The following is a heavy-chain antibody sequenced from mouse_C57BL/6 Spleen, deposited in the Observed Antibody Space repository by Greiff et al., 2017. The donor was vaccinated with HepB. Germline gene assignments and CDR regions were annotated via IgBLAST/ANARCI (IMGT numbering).Heavy chain of an antibody. V-gene: IGHV3-6*01. CDR3: ARDPHYYGSSFDY. D-gene: IGHD1-1*01. J-gene: IGHJ2*01. Sequence: EVKLLESGPGLVKPSQSLSLTCSVTGYSITSGYYWNWIRQFPGNKLEWMGYISYDGSNNYNHSLKNRISITRDTSKNQFFMKLNSLTTEYTATYYCARDPHYYGSSFDYWGQGTTLTVSS. CDR2: ISYDGSN. CDR1: GYSITSGYY.